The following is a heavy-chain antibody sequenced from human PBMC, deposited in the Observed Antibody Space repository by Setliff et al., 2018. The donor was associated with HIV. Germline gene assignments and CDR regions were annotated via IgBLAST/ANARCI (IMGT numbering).Heavy chain of an antibody. CDR1: GYTFTGYY. CDR3: ARVPLSGWLYFDY. J-gene: IGHJ4*02. V-gene: IGHV1-2*02. CDR2: INPNGGGT. D-gene: IGHD6-19*01. Sequence: ASVKVSCKASGYTFTGYYLHLVRQAPGQGLEWMGWINPNGGGTKYAQKFQGRVTLTRDTSINTVYMELSSLRSDDTAVYYCARVPLSGWLYFDYWGQGTLVTVSS.